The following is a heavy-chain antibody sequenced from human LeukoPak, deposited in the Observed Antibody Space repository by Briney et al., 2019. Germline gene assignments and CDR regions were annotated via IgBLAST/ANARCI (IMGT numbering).Heavy chain of an antibody. CDR1: GFTFSSYG. D-gene: IGHD1-1*01. V-gene: IGHV3-33*01. CDR3: ARDRKLEPGDYYYGMDV. J-gene: IGHJ6*02. CDR2: IWYDGSNK. Sequence: GGSLRVSCAASGFTFSSYGMHWVRQAPGKGLGGVAVIWYDGSNKYYADSVKGRFTISRDNSKNTLYPPMNSLRAEDTAVYYCARDRKLEPGDYYYGMDVWGQGTTVTVSS.